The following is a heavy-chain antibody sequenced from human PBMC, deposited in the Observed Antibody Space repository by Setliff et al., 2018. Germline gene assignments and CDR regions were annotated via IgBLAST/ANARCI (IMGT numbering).Heavy chain of an antibody. Sequence: SETLSLTCTVSGGSISSSSYYWGWIRQPPGKGLEWIGSIFYRGDTKSNPSLKSRVTMSVDTSKNQFSLQLSSVTAADTTVYYCARDRTYYGSGTYTWWFDYWGQGTLVTVSS. D-gene: IGHD3-10*01. V-gene: IGHV4-39*07. CDR3: ARDRTYYGSGTYTWWFDY. CDR1: GGSISSSSYY. J-gene: IGHJ4*02. CDR2: IFYRGDT.